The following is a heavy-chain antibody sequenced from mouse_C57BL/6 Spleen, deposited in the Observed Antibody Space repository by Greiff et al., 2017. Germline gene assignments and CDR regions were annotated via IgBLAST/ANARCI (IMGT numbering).Heavy chain of an antibody. CDR1: GFTFSDYG. CDR2: ISSGSSTI. J-gene: IGHJ2*01. V-gene: IGHV5-17*01. D-gene: IGHD1-2*01. CDR3: ARTPLLHYFDY. Sequence: EVKLVESGGGLVKPGGSLKLSCAASGFTFSDYGMHWVRQAPEKGLEWVACISSGSSTIYYADTVKGRFTISRDNAKNTLFLQMTSLRSEDTAMYYCARTPLLHYFDYWGQGTTLTVSS.